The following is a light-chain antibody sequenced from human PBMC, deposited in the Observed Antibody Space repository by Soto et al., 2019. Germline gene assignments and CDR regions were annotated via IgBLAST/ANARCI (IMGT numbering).Light chain of an antibody. Sequence: DIQMTQSPSSLSASVGDRVTITCRASQSISSYLNWYQQKPGKAPKLLIYAASSLQSGVPSRFSGSGSRTDFTLTISSLQPEDFSTYYCQQSYSTPPITFGQWTRLEIK. CDR3: QQSYSTPPIT. J-gene: IGKJ5*01. CDR2: AAS. V-gene: IGKV1-39*01. CDR1: QSISSY.